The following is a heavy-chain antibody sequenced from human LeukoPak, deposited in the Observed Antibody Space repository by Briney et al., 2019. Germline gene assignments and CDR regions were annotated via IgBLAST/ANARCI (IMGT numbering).Heavy chain of an antibody. CDR3: ARQGSYDNSGYSFDY. CDR1: GYSLINHW. CDR2: IYPGNADA. J-gene: IGHJ4*02. D-gene: IGHD3-22*01. V-gene: IGHV5-51*01. Sequence: GESLKISCKASGYSLINHWIGWVRQMPGKALDWWGIIYPGNADATYSPSFQGQVTISADKSATTVYLQWSSLKASDTAMYYCARQGSYDNSGYSFDYWGQGTLVTVSS.